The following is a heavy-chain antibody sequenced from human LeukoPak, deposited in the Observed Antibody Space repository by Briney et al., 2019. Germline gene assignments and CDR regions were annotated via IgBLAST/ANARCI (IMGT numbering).Heavy chain of an antibody. V-gene: IGHV1-69*13. CDR1: GYTFTGYY. CDR3: ARGLQLDGYFDY. J-gene: IGHJ4*02. D-gene: IGHD5-24*01. CDR2: IIPIFGTA. Sequence: ASVKVSCKASGYTFTGYYMHWVRQAPGQGLEWMGGIIPIFGTANYAQKFQGRVTITADESTSTAYMELSSLRSEDTAVYYCARGLQLDGYFDYWGQGTLVTVSS.